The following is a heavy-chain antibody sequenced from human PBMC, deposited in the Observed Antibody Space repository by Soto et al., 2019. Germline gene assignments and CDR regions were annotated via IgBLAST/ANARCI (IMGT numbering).Heavy chain of an antibody. CDR2: IRQDGSKK. D-gene: IGHD2-2*01. CDR1: GFTFSSYA. Sequence: EVQLLESGGGLVQPGGSLRLSCAASGFTFSSYAMSWVRQAPGKGLEWVATIRQDGSKKYYVDSLKGRLTISRDNAENSLHLQMDSLRAEDTAVYYCATYTRNFDSWGQGTLVTVSS. CDR3: ATYTRNFDS. J-gene: IGHJ4*02. V-gene: IGHV3-7*03.